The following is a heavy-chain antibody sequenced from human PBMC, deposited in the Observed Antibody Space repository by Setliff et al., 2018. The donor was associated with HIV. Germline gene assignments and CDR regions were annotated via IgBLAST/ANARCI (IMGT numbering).Heavy chain of an antibody. CDR1: GGSITTSSFY. CDR2: IYYSGST. CDR3: ARRPSPYYYYDSSGYSGGNVDY. J-gene: IGHJ4*02. Sequence: SETLSLTCTVSGGSITTSSFYWGWIRQPPGKGLEWIGDIYYSGSTHYNPSLKSRVTISVDTSKNQSSLELSSLTAADTAVYYCARRPSPYYYYDSSGYSGGNVDYWGQGTLVTVSS. V-gene: IGHV4-39*01. D-gene: IGHD3-22*01.